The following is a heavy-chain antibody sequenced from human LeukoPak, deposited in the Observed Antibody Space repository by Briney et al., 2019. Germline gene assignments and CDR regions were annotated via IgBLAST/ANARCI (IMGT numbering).Heavy chain of an antibody. V-gene: IGHV1-69*13. CDR3: ARDSKVTCGGDCYTHHYYYFGMDV. Sequence: SVKLSCKASGGTFSSYAISWVRQAPGQGLEWMGGIIPIFGTANYAQKFQGRVTITADESTSTAYMELSSLRSEDTAVYYCARDSKVTCGGDCYTHHYYYFGMDVWGQGTTVTVCS. D-gene: IGHD2-21*02. CDR2: IIPIFGTA. J-gene: IGHJ6*02. CDR1: GGTFSSYA.